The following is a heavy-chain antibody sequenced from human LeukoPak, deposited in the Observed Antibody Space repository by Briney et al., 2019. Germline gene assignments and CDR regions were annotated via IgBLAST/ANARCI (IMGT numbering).Heavy chain of an antibody. Sequence: GGSLRLSCAASGFTVSSNYMSWVRQAPGKGLEWVSVIYSGGSTYYADSLKGRFTISRDNSKNEVYLQMNSLRAEDTAVYYCAKEHLAYCGGDCYSPFDYWGQGTLVTVSS. V-gene: IGHV3-53*01. CDR2: IYSGGST. CDR1: GFTVSSNY. D-gene: IGHD2-21*02. J-gene: IGHJ4*02. CDR3: AKEHLAYCGGDCYSPFDY.